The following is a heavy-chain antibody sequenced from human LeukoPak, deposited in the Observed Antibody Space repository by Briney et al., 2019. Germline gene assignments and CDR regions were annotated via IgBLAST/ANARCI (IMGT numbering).Heavy chain of an antibody. J-gene: IGHJ2*01. Sequence: ASVKVSCKASGYTFTSYYMHWVRQAPGQGLEWMGIINPSGGSTSYAQKFQGRVTMTRDMSTSTVYMELSSLRSEDTAVYYCARDAQPHTTVPAAILGWYFDLWGRGTLVTVSS. V-gene: IGHV1-46*01. CDR3: ARDAQPHTTVPAAILGWYFDL. CDR2: INPSGGST. CDR1: GYTFTSYY. D-gene: IGHD2-2*02.